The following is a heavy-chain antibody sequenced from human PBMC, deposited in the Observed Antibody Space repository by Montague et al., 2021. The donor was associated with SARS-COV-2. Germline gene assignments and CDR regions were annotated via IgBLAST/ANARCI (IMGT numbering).Heavy chain of an antibody. V-gene: IGHV3-30-3*01. CDR2: ISFDGTNK. J-gene: IGHJ4*02. CDR1: GFTFTSYV. CDR3: ARDQGGYSYSDY. Sequence: SLRLACAASGFTFTSYVMHWVRQAPGKGLEWVAVISFDGTNKYYTDSVKGRFTISRDNSKNTLYLQMHSVRPEDTAVYYCARDQGGYSYSDYWGQGTLVTVSS. D-gene: IGHD5-18*01.